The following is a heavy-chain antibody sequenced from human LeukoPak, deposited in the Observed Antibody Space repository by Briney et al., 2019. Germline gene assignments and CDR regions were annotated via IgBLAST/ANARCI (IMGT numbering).Heavy chain of an antibody. CDR3: ARESSGWYSVEGAFDI. CDR2: ISGSGGSI. J-gene: IGHJ3*02. V-gene: IGHV3-48*03. CDR1: GFPFSTFE. Sequence: PGGSLRLSCVASGFPFSTFELNWVRQAPRKGLEWVSYISGSGGSIYYADSVKGRFTISRDNAKNSLYLQMNSLRAEDTAVYYCARESSGWYSVEGAFDIWGQGTMVTVSS. D-gene: IGHD6-19*01.